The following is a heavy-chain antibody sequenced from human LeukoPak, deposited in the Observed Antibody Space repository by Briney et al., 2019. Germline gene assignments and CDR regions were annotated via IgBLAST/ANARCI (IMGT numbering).Heavy chain of an antibody. D-gene: IGHD6-19*01. V-gene: IGHV4-34*01. CDR3: ARGPRIAVAGPGYWFDP. CDR1: GGSFSGYY. Sequence: SETLSLTCAVYGGSFSGYYWSWIRQPPGKGLEWIGEINHSGSTNYNPSLKSRVTISVDTSKNQFSPKLSSVTAADTAVYYCARGPRIAVAGPGYWFDPWGQGTLVTVSS. J-gene: IGHJ5*02. CDR2: INHSGST.